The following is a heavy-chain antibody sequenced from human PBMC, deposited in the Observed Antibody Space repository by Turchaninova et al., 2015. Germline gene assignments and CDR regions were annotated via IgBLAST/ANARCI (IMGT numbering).Heavy chain of an antibody. Sequence: QAQLQQWGAGLLKPSATLSPTCAVYGGSFRGYYWSWIRQPRGKGLEWIGEINHSGSTNYNPSLKSQVTISVDTSKNQFSLKLSSVTAADTAVYYCARVNSGAAAGTLDYWGQGTLVTVSS. J-gene: IGHJ4*02. CDR2: INHSGST. CDR1: GGSFRGYY. D-gene: IGHD6-13*01. CDR3: ARVNSGAAAGTLDY. V-gene: IGHV4-34*01.